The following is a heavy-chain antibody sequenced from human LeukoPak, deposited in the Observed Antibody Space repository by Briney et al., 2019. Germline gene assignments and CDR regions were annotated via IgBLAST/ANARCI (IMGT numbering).Heavy chain of an antibody. CDR2: INPSGGST. CDR3: ARDLGGELPDY. Sequence: GASVKVSCKASGYTFTSYYMHWVRQAPGQGLEWMGIINPSGGSTSYAQKFQGRVTITRDTSASTAYMELSSLRSEDTAVYYCARDLGGELPDYWGQGTLVTVSS. J-gene: IGHJ4*02. V-gene: IGHV1-46*01. D-gene: IGHD1-26*01. CDR1: GYTFTSYY.